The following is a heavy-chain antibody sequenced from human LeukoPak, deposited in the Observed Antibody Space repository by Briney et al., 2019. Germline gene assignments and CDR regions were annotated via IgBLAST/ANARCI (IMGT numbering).Heavy chain of an antibody. CDR1: GGTFSSYA. J-gene: IGHJ4*02. D-gene: IGHD3-10*01. CDR3: ASTYRGDYYGSGSYYKY. V-gene: IGHV1-69*06. CDR2: IIPIFGTA. Sequence: GASVKVSCKASGGTFSSYAISWVRQAPGQGPEWMGGIIPIFGTANYAQKFQGRVTITADKSTSTAYMELSSLRSEDTAVYYCASTYRGDYYGSGSYYKYWGQGTLVTVSS.